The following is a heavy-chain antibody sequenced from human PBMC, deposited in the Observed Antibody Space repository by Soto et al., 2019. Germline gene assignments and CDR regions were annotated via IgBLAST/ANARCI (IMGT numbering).Heavy chain of an antibody. CDR1: GGTFSSYA. CDR3: ARFGRSDIVATIPSGMDV. CDR2: IIPIFGTA. Sequence: SVKVSCKASGGTFSSYAISWVRQAPGQGLEWMGGIIPIFGTANYAQKFQGRVTITADESTSTAYMELSSLRSEDTAVYYCARFGRSDIVATIPSGMDVSGQGTTVTVS. V-gene: IGHV1-69*13. D-gene: IGHD5-12*01. J-gene: IGHJ6*02.